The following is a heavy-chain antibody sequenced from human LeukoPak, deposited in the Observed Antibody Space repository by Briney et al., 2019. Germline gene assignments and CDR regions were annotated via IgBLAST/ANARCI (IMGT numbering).Heavy chain of an antibody. J-gene: IGHJ4*02. D-gene: IGHD3-22*01. V-gene: IGHV3-74*01. CDR2: INSAGGSS. Sequence: GGSLRLSCAASGFTFSSYWMHWVRQAPGKGLVWVSRINSAGGSSNYADSVKGRFTISRDNAKNTLYLQMNSLRAEDTAVYYCAREHYDSSGGGYFDYWGQGTLVTVSS. CDR3: AREHYDSSGGGYFDY. CDR1: GFTFSSYW.